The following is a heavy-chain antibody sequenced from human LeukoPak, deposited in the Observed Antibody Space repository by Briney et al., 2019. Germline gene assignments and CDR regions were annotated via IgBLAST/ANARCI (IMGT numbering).Heavy chain of an antibody. J-gene: IGHJ4*02. D-gene: IGHD2-2*01. Sequence: SETLSLTCTVTVGSNISHYWSWLRQPPGKGREWIGYIYYNRSPTYTPALKSHVTISVDTSKNQSSLKLSSVTAADTAVYYCARAPYQLLNDYWGQRTQVTDSS. CDR2: IYYNRSP. V-gene: IGHV4-59*11. CDR1: VGSNISHY. CDR3: ARAPYQLLNDY.